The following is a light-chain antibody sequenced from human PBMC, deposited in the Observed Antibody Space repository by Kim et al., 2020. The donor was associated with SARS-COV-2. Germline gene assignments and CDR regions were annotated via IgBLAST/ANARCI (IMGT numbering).Light chain of an antibody. Sequence: ASIGASVTITCRASQGISNSLAWYQQKPGKAPKLLLFAASRLESGVPSRFSGSGSGTDYTLTISSLQPEDFASYYCQQYYRTPLTFGQGTKVEIK. V-gene: IGKV1-NL1*01. CDR3: QQYYRTPLT. CDR2: AAS. CDR1: QGISNS. J-gene: IGKJ1*01.